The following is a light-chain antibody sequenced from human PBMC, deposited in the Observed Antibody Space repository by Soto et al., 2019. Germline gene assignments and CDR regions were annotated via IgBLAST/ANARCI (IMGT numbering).Light chain of an antibody. V-gene: IGKV3-20*01. CDR1: QSVSTSQ. Sequence: VLTQSPGTLSLSPGERATLSCRAIQSVSTSQLAWYQQKPGQAPRLLIFGASRRATGIPDRFSGTGSGTAFTLTIRRVEPEDFAVYYCQQYVSSRTFGQGTKVDI. CDR3: QQYVSSRT. CDR2: GAS. J-gene: IGKJ1*01.